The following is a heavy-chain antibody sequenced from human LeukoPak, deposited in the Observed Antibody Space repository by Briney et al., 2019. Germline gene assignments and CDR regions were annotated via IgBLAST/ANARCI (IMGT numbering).Heavy chain of an antibody. J-gene: IGHJ3*02. CDR2: ISGSGGST. CDR3: ARGTYYYDSGAFDI. D-gene: IGHD3-22*01. CDR1: GFTFSSYA. Sequence: GGSLRLSCVASGFTFSSYAMSWVRQAPGKGLEWVSGISGSGGSTYYADSVKGRFTISRDNSKNTLYLQMNSLRAEDTAVYYCARGTYYYDSGAFDIWGQGTMVTVSS. V-gene: IGHV3-23*01.